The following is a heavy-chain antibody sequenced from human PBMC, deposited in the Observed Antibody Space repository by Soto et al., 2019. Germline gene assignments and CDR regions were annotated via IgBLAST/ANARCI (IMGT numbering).Heavy chain of an antibody. CDR2: IYYSGST. D-gene: IGHD2-15*01. J-gene: IGHJ6*02. CDR3: ARDCSGGSCYSDYHYYGMDV. V-gene: IGHV4-61*01. Sequence: PSETLSLTCTVSGGSVSSGSYYWSWIRQPPGKGLEWIGYIYYSGSTNYNPSLKSRVTISVDTSKNQFSLKLSSVTAADTAVYYCARDCSGGSCYSDYHYYGMDVWGQGTRSPSP. CDR1: GGSVSSGSYY.